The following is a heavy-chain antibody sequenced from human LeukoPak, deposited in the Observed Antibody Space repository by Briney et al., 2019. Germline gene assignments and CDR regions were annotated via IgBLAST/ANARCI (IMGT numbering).Heavy chain of an antibody. Sequence: SETLSLTCAVSGGSISSSDWWSWVRQPPGKGLEWIGEIYHSGSTNYNPSLKSRVTISVDKSKNQFSLKLSSVTAADTAVYYCARDSSGYYGYFHYWGQGTLVTVSS. J-gene: IGHJ4*02. V-gene: IGHV4-4*02. CDR3: ARDSSGYYGYFHY. CDR1: GGSISSSDW. D-gene: IGHD3-22*01. CDR2: IYHSGST.